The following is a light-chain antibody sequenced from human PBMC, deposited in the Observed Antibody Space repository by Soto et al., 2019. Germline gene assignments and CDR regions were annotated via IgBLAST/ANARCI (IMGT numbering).Light chain of an antibody. V-gene: IGKV1-5*01. J-gene: IGKJ1*01. CDR3: QQYDKYST. CDR1: QTISSW. Sequence: IQLTQSTSSLSASVGDSVTITCRASQTISSWLAWYQQKPGKAPNLLIYDASTLQGGVPSRFSGSGSGTEFTLTVTSLQPEDFATYFCQQYDKYSTFGHGTKVAIK. CDR2: DAS.